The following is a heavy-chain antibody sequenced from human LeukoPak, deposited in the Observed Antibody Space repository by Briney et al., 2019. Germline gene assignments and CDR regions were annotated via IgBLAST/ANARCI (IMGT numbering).Heavy chain of an antibody. J-gene: IGHJ4*02. CDR1: GVSISSYY. Sequence: ETSETLSLTCTVSGVSISSYYWSWIRQPPGKGLEWIGYIYYSGSTNYNPSLKSRVTISVDTSKNQFSLKLSSVTAADTAVYSCARSGGTIWHHDYWGQGTLVTVSS. CDR2: IYYSGST. V-gene: IGHV4-59*01. D-gene: IGHD1-1*01. CDR3: ARSGGTIWHHDY.